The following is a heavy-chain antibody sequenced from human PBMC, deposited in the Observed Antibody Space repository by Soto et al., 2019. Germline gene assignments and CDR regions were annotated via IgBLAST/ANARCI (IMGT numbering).Heavy chain of an antibody. V-gene: IGHV1-3*01. J-gene: IGHJ3*02. Sequence: ASVKVSCKASGYTFTSYAMHWVRQAPGQRLEWMGWINAGNGNTKYSQKFQGRVTITRDTSASTAYMELSSLRSEDTAVYYCARAASQYDAFDIWGQGTMVTVSS. CDR2: INAGNGNT. CDR1: GYTFTSYA. CDR3: ARAASQYDAFDI.